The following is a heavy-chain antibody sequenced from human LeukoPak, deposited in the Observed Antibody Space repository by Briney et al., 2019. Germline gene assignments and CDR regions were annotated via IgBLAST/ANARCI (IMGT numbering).Heavy chain of an antibody. J-gene: IGHJ3*02. Sequence: SETLSLTCAVSGYSISSGYYWGWIRPPPGKGLEWIGSIYHSGSTYYNPSLKSRVTISVDTSKNQFSLKLSSVTAADTAVYYCARDAASDAFDIWGQGTMVTVSS. CDR2: IYHSGST. CDR3: ARDAASDAFDI. CDR1: GYSISSGYY. V-gene: IGHV4-38-2*02. D-gene: IGHD2-15*01.